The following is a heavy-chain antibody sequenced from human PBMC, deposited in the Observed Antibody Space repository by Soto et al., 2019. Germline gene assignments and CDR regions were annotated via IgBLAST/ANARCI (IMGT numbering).Heavy chain of an antibody. CDR2: LSHSGRT. J-gene: IGHJ4*02. CDR3: GHLKTDTEVTPAPPLFDS. D-gene: IGHD2-2*01. CDR1: GFSISSDSY. Sequence: LPETLSLTCAVSGFSISSDSYWGWMRQSPGKGLEWIGTLSHSGRTFYNPSLKSRVTISADTTKNQFSLSLTSVTAADTAVYYCGHLKTDTEVTPAPPLFDSWGQGTLVTVSS. V-gene: IGHV4-38-2*01.